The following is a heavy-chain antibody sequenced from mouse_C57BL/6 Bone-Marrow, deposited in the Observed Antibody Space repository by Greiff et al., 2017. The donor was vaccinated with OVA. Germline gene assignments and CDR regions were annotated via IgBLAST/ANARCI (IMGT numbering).Heavy chain of an antibody. V-gene: IGHV3-6*01. Sequence: DVKLQESGPGLVKPSQSLSLTCSVTGYSITSGYYWNWIRQFPGNKLEWMGYISYDGSNNYNPSLKNRISITRDTSKNQFFLKLNSVTTEDTATYYCARDRGDSSGCWFAYWGQGTLVTVSA. CDR2: ISYDGSN. D-gene: IGHD3-2*02. CDR3: ARDRGDSSGCWFAY. J-gene: IGHJ3*01. CDR1: GYSITSGYY.